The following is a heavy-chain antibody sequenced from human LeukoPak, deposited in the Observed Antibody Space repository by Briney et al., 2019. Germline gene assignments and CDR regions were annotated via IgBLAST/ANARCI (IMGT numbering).Heavy chain of an antibody. CDR2: ISAYNGNT. J-gene: IGHJ3*02. Sequence: GASVKVSRKGSDYTFTSYGISWVRQAPGQGLEWMGWISAYNGNTNYAQKLQGRVTMTTDTSTSTAYMELRSLRSDDTAVYYCVAYKGAFDIWGQGTMVTVSS. D-gene: IGHD1-1*01. CDR3: VAYKGAFDI. CDR1: DYTFTSYG. V-gene: IGHV1-18*01.